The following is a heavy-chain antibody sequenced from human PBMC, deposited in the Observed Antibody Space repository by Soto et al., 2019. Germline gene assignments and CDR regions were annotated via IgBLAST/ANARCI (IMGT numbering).Heavy chain of an antibody. Sequence: RGESLKISCKGSGYSFTSYWISWVRQMPGKGLEWMGRIDPSDSYTNYSPSFQGHVTISADKSISTAYLQWSSLKASDTAMYYCARHIAARRYYYYYGMDVWGQGTTVTVSS. CDR1: GYSFTSYW. D-gene: IGHD6-6*01. J-gene: IGHJ6*02. V-gene: IGHV5-10-1*01. CDR3: ARHIAARRYYYYYGMDV. CDR2: IDPSDSYT.